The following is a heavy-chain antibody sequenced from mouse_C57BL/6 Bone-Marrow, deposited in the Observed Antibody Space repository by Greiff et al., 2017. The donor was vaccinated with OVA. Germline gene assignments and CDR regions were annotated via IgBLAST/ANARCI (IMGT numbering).Heavy chain of an antibody. Sequence: QVQLQQPGAELVKPGASVKLSCKASGYTFTSYWMHWVKQRPGQGLEWIGMIHPNSGSTNYNEKFKSKATLTVDKSSSTAYMQLSSLTSEDSAVYDCARRGVYGNYDWFAYWGQGTLVTVSA. J-gene: IGHJ3*01. V-gene: IGHV1-64*01. CDR3: ARRGVYGNYDWFAY. D-gene: IGHD2-1*01. CDR2: IHPNSGST. CDR1: GYTFTSYW.